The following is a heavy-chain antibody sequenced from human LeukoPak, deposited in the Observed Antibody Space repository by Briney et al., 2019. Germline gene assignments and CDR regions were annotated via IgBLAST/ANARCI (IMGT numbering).Heavy chain of an antibody. CDR1: GFTFSSYA. V-gene: IGHV3-30-3*02. CDR3: AKLEGGYDSSGYSGDKIDY. Sequence: PGGSLRLSCAASGFTFSSYAMHWVRQAPGKGLEWVAVISYDGSNKYYADSVKGRFTISRDNSKNTLYLQMNSLRAEDTAVYYCAKLEGGYDSSGYSGDKIDYWGQGTLVTVSS. J-gene: IGHJ4*02. D-gene: IGHD3-22*01. CDR2: ISYDGSNK.